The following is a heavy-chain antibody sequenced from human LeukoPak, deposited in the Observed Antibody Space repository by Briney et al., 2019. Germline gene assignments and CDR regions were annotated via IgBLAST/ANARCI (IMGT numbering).Heavy chain of an antibody. V-gene: IGHV3-21*01. Sequence: GGSLRLSCAASGFTFSSYSMNWVRQAPGKGLEWVSSISSSSSYIYYADSVKGRFTISRDNAKNSLYLQMNSLRAEDTAVYYCASYGYGGTPYYFDYWGQGTLVTVSS. D-gene: IGHD4-23*01. CDR2: ISSSSSYI. CDR3: ASYGYGGTPYYFDY. CDR1: GFTFSSYS. J-gene: IGHJ4*02.